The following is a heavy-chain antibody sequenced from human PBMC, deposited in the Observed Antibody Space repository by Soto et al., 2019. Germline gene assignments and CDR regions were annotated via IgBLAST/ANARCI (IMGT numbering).Heavy chain of an antibody. CDR2: INPSGGST. CDR3: ACEGVAAYYCYVMAV. D-gene: IGHD3-3*01. V-gene: IGHV1-46*01. J-gene: IGHJ6*01. CDR1: GYTFTSYY. Sequence: GASVKVSCKASGYTFTSYYMHWVRQAPGQGLEWMGIINPSGGSTSYAQKFQGRVTMTRDTSTSTVYMELRSLRSDDTAVYYCACEGVAAYYCYVMAVSGRGSSVIVSA.